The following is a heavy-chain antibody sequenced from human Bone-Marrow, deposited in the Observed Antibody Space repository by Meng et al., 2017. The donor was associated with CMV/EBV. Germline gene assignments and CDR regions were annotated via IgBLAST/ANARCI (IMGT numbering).Heavy chain of an antibody. CDR3: VRGAMCSSTSCYKYYYYGMDV. V-gene: IGHV3-33*08. CDR1: GFTFSSYA. D-gene: IGHD2-2*02. CDR2: IRYDGSNK. Sequence: GESLKISCAASGFTFSSYAMSWVRQAPGKGLEWVAFIRYDGSNKYYADSVKGRFTISRDNAKNTLYLQMNSLRAEDTAVYYCVRGAMCSSTSCYKYYYYGMDVWAQGTTVTVSS. J-gene: IGHJ6*02.